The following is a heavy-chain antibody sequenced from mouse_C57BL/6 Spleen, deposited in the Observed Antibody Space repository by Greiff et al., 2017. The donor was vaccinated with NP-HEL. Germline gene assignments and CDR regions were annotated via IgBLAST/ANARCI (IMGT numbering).Heavy chain of an antibody. J-gene: IGHJ4*01. Sequence: EVQLQESGPELVKPGASVKISCKASGYSFTGYYMPWVKQSHGNILDWIGYIYPYNGVSSYNQKFKGKATLTVDKSSSTAYMELRSLTSEDSAVYYCARGYSNYRSGLCAMDYWGQGTSVTVSS. V-gene: IGHV1-31*01. D-gene: IGHD2-5*01. CDR2: IYPYNGVS. CDR3: ARGYSNYRSGLCAMDY. CDR1: GYSFTGYY.